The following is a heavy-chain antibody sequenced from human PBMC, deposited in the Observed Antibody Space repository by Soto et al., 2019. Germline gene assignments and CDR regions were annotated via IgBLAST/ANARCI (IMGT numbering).Heavy chain of an antibody. Sequence: SVKVSCKASGGTFSSYAISWVRQAPGQGLEWMGGIIPIFGTANYAQKFQGRVTITADESTSTAYMELSSLRSEDTAVYYCARGGYDFWSGPYKGSYGGMDVWGQGTAVTVSS. CDR3: ARGGYDFWSGPYKGSYGGMDV. V-gene: IGHV1-69*13. D-gene: IGHD3-3*01. CDR1: GGTFSSYA. J-gene: IGHJ6*02. CDR2: IIPIFGTA.